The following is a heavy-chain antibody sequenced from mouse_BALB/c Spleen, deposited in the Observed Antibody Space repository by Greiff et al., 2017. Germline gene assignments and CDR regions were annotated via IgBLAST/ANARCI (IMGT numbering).Heavy chain of an antibody. V-gene: IGHV5-6-5*01. CDR2: ISSGGST. CDR3: ARGVSSPFYAMDY. CDR1: GFTFSSYA. D-gene: IGHD1-1*01. J-gene: IGHJ4*01. Sequence: EVKLVESGGGLVKPGGSLKLSCAASGFTFSSYAMSWVRQTPEKRLEWVASISSGGSTYYPDSVKGRFTISRDNARNILYLQMSSLRSEDTAMYYCARGVSSPFYAMDYWGQGTSVTVSS.